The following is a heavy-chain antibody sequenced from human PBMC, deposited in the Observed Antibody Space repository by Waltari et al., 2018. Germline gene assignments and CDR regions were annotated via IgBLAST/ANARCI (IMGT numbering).Heavy chain of an antibody. CDR1: GGSISSYY. CDR3: ARGISTTGWFDP. J-gene: IGHJ5*02. Sequence: QVQLQESGPGLVKPSETLSLTCTVSGGSISSYYWSWLRQPRGKGLEWIGYIYYSGSTNYNPSLKRRVTISVDTSKNQFSLKLSSVTAADTAVYYCARGISTTGWFDPWGQGTLVTVSS. V-gene: IGHV4-59*01. D-gene: IGHD1-1*01. CDR2: IYYSGST.